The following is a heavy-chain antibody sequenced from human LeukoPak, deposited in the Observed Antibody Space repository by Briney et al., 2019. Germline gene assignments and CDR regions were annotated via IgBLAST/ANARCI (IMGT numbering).Heavy chain of an antibody. CDR1: GYSFTSYW. CDR2: IYPGDSDT. D-gene: IGHD3-22*01. Sequence: TRGESLKISCKGSGYSFTSYWIGWVRQMPGKGLEWMGIIYPGDSDTRYSPSFQGQVTISADKSISTAYLQWSSLKASDTAMCYCARYYYDSSGYPDFDYWGQGTLVTVSS. CDR3: ARYYYDSSGYPDFDY. J-gene: IGHJ4*02. V-gene: IGHV5-51*01.